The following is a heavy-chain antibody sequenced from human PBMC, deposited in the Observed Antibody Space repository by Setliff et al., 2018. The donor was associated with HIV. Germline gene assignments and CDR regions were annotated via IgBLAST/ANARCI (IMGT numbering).Heavy chain of an antibody. CDR2: IYTSGNTNYNPST. J-gene: IGHJ3*02. CDR3: TRQSPVAGSGAFDI. CDR1: GDSISSGGYY. V-gene: IGHV4-61*02. D-gene: IGHD6-19*01. Sequence: NPSETLSLTCPVSGDSISSGGYYWSWIRQHAGKGLEWIGRIYTSGNTNYNPSTNYNPSLKSRITISLETSRNQCSLRVTSVTATDTAVYYCTRQSPVAGSGAFDIWGQGTMVTVSS.